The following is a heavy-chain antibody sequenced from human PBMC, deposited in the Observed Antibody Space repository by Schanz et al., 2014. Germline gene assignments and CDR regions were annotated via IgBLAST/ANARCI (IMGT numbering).Heavy chain of an antibody. Sequence: QVQLVQSGDEVKKPGASVKVSCKASGYTFTSDSMHWVRQAPGQGLEWMGMINPSGGSTTYAQKFQGRVTMTRDTSTSTVYMELRSLRSDDTAVYYCARLGTGMAVAGSVIDSYYYYMDVWGEGTTVTVSS. CDR3: ARLGTGMAVAGSVIDSYYYYMDV. D-gene: IGHD6-19*01. CDR1: GYTFTSDS. J-gene: IGHJ6*03. CDR2: INPSGGST. V-gene: IGHV1-46*01.